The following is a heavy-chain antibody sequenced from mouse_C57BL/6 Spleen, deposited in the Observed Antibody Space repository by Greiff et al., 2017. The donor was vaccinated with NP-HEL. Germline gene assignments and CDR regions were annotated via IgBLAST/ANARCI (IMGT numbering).Heavy chain of an antibody. Sequence: EVQLQQSGPELVKPGASVKISCKASGYTFTDYYMNWVKQSHGKSLEWIGDINPNNGGTSYNQKFKGKATLTVDKSSSTAYMELSSLTSEDSAVYYCAEDPYYYGSSGFAYWGQGTLVTVSA. V-gene: IGHV1-26*01. CDR3: AEDPYYYGSSGFAY. D-gene: IGHD1-1*01. J-gene: IGHJ3*01. CDR1: GYTFTDYY. CDR2: INPNNGGT.